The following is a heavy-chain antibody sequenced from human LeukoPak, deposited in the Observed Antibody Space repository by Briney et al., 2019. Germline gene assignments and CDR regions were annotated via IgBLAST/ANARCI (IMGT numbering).Heavy chain of an antibody. CDR1: VYTFTSYG. CDR2: ISAYNGNT. CDR3: ASYSSGWEYFDY. Sequence: GASVKVSCKASVYTFTSYGIGWVRQAPGQGLEWMGWISAYNGNTNYAQKLQGRVTMTTDTSTSTAYMELRSLRSDDTAVYYCASYSSGWEYFDYWGQGTLVTVSS. V-gene: IGHV1-18*01. D-gene: IGHD6-19*01. J-gene: IGHJ4*02.